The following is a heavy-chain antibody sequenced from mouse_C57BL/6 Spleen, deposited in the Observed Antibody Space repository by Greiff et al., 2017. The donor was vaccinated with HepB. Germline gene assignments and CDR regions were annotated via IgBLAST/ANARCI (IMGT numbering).Heavy chain of an antibody. D-gene: IGHD1-1*01. CDR1: GFNIKDYY. Sequence: EVQLQQSGAELVRPGASVKLSCTASGFNIKDYYMHWVKQRPEQGLEWIGRIDPEDGDTEYAPKFQGKATMTADTSSNTAYLQLSSLTSEDTAVYYCTTWSPHYYGSRSAWFAYWGQGTLVTVSA. J-gene: IGHJ3*01. V-gene: IGHV14-1*01. CDR3: TTWSPHYYGSRSAWFAY. CDR2: IDPEDGDT.